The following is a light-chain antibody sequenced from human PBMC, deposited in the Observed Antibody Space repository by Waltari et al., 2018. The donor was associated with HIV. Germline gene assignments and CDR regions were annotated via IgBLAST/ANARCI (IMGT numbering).Light chain of an antibody. CDR1: NSNIGAGFD. J-gene: IGLJ2*01. CDR3: QSYDSRLSGSVV. V-gene: IGLV1-40*01. CDR2: DNN. Sequence: QSALTQPPSVSGAPGQSVTISCSGSNSNIGAGFDVHWYQQVPGTAPRPLIYDNNNRPSGVPDRFSGSNSGTSASLAINGLQSEDEADYYCQSYDSRLSGSVVFGGGTKVTVL.